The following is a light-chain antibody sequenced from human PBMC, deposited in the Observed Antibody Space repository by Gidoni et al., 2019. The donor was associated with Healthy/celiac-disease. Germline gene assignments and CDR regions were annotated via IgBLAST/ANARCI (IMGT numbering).Light chain of an antibody. V-gene: IGLV7-43*01. J-gene: IGLJ3*02. CDR2: STS. CDR3: LLYYGGAHNWV. CDR1: IGAVTSCYY. Sequence: QTVVTQEPSLTVSPGGTVTLTCASSIGAVTSCYYPNWFQQKPGQAPRPLIYSTSNKHSWTPARFSGSLLGGKASLTLSGVQPEDEAEYYCLLYYGGAHNWVFGGGTKLTVL.